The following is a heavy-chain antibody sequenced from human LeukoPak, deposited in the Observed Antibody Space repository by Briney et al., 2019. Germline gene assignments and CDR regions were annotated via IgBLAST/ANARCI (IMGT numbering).Heavy chain of an antibody. V-gene: IGHV1-2*02. CDR3: ARSATISMIAVVITPGGIDS. J-gene: IGHJ4*02. Sequence: ASVKVSCKASGYTFTGYYMHWVRQAPGQGLEWMGWINPNSGGTNYAQKFQGRVTMTRDTSISTAYMELSRLRSDDTAVYYCARSATISMIAVVITPGGIDSWGQGTLVTVSS. CDR1: GYTFTGYY. D-gene: IGHD3-22*01. CDR2: INPNSGGT.